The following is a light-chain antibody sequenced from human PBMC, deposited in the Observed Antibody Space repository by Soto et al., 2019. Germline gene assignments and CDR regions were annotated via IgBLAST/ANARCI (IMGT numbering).Light chain of an antibody. CDR2: EVT. J-gene: IGLJ2*01. CDR1: SSDVGDYNL. V-gene: IGLV2-8*01. Sequence: QSVLTQPPSASGSPGQSVTISCTGSSSDVGDYNLVSWYQQHPGKAPKLIIYEVTKWPSGVPDRFSGSKSGNTASLTVSGLQAEDEADYYCSSYAGSKGVFGGGTKLTVL. CDR3: SSYAGSKGV.